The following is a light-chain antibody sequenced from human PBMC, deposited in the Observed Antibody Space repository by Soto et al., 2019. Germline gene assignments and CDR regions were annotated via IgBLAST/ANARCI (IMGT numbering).Light chain of an antibody. CDR3: QQYSSYPGT. CDR1: QGINIF. V-gene: IGKV1-16*01. J-gene: IGKJ1*01. CDR2: AAS. Sequence: DIQMTQSPSSLSASVGDRVTITCRASQGINIFLLWFQQKPGKAPKSLIYAASNLRSGVPSRFSGRGSGTNFTLTISSLQPEDFATYYCQQYSSYPGTFGQGTKVEIK.